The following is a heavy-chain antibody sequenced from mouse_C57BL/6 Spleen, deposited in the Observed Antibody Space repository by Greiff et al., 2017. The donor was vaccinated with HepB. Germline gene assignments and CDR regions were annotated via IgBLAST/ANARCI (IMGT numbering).Heavy chain of an antibody. CDR2: IYPGDGDT. CDR1: GYAFSSYW. J-gene: IGHJ4*01. CDR3: ARSYYGPAMDY. Sequence: VQLQQSGAELVKPGASVKISCKASGYAFSSYWMNWVKQRPGKGLEWIGQIYPGDGDTNYNGKFKGKATLTADKSSSTAYMQLSSLTSEDSAVYFCARSYYGPAMDYWGQGTSVTVSS. D-gene: IGHD1-1*01. V-gene: IGHV1-80*01.